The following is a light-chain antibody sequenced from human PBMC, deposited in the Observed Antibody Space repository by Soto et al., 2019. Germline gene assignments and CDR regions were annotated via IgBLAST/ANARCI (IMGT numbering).Light chain of an antibody. CDR2: GAY. Sequence: EGVMTQSPDTLSVSPGERATLSCRASQTVSSNLAWYQQKLGQAPRLXIYGAYTRDTGVPARFSGTGSGTEYSLTIDRLEPEDSAVYYCHQYDNAPQTFGQGTKVDIK. V-gene: IGKV3-15*01. J-gene: IGKJ2*01. CDR3: HQYDNAPQT. CDR1: QTVSSN.